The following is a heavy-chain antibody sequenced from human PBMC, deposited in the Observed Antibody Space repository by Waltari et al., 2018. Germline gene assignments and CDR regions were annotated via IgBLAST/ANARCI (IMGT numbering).Heavy chain of an antibody. CDR2: IYYSGST. CDR3: ASTVYYDSSGWTYYFDY. V-gene: IGHV4-39*01. CDR1: GGSISSSSYY. J-gene: IGHJ4*02. Sequence: QLQLQESGPGLVKPSETLSLTCTVSGGSISSSSYYWGWIRQPPGTGLEWIGGIYYSGSTYYNPSLRSRVTMSVDTSKNHFSLKLGSVTVADTAVYYCASTVYYDSSGWTYYFDYWGQGTLVTVSS. D-gene: IGHD3-22*01.